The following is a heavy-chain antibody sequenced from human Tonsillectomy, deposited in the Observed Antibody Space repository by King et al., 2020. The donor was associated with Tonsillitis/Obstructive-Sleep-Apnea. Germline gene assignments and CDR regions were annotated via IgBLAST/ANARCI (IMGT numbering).Heavy chain of an antibody. V-gene: IGHV4-34*01. J-gene: IGHJ5*02. CDR3: AKSSRFDP. CDR1: GGSFSAYY. Sequence: VQLQQWGAGLLKPSETLSLTCAVYGGSFSAYYWNGIRQPPGKGLEWIGEINHSGSTNYNPSLKSRVIISVDTSKNQFSLKLSSVTAADTAVYYCAKSSRFDPWGQGPLVTVSS. CDR2: INHSGST.